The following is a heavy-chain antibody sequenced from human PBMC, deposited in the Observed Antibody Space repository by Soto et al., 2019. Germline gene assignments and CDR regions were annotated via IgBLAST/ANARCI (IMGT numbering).Heavy chain of an antibody. Sequence: ASVKVSCKASGYTFTSYGISWVRQAPGQGLEWMGWISAYNGNTNYAQKLQGRVTMTTDTSTSTAYMELRSLRSDDTAVYYCARDSHNYYDSSGRVYWGQGTLVTVSS. CDR1: GYTFTSYG. CDR2: ISAYNGNT. D-gene: IGHD3-22*01. V-gene: IGHV1-18*01. J-gene: IGHJ4*02. CDR3: ARDSHNYYDSSGRVY.